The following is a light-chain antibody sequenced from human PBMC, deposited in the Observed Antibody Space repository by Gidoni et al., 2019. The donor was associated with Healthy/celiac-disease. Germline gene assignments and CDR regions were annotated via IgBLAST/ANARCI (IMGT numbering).Light chain of an antibody. CDR3: QQYYSTPRT. J-gene: IGKJ1*01. CDR2: WAS. Sequence: DIVMTPSPASLAVSLGARATNNCTSSPSVLYSTNKKNYLAWYQQKPGQPPKLLIYWASTRESGVPDRFSGSGSGTDFTLTISSLQAEDVAVYYCQQYYSTPRTFGQGTKVEIK. V-gene: IGKV4-1*01. CDR1: PSVLYSTNKKNY.